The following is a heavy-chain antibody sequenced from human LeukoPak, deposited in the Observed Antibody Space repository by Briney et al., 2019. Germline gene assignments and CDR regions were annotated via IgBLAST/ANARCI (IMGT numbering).Heavy chain of an antibody. CDR3: VRDWGYDSSGYWQKYFDS. Sequence: GGSLRLSCATSGFTFSTFWMHWVRQAPGKGMVWVSRINHDGSSTNYADSVKGRFTISRDNAKNTLHLQMNSLRAEDTAVYYCVRDWGYDSSGYWQKYFDSWGQGTLVTVSS. CDR2: INHDGSST. CDR1: GFTFSTFW. D-gene: IGHD3-22*01. J-gene: IGHJ4*02. V-gene: IGHV3-74*01.